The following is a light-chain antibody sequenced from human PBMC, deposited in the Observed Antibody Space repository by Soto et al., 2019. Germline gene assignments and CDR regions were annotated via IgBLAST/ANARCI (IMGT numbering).Light chain of an antibody. CDR3: QQYDRSIFT. J-gene: IGKJ3*01. CDR2: GAS. V-gene: IGKV3-20*01. CDR1: QSVSSSY. Sequence: EIVLTQSPGTLSLSPGERATLSCRASQSVSSSYLAWYQQKPGQAPRLLIHGASSRATGIPDRFSGSGSGTDFSLTISRLEPEDFAVYYCQQYDRSIFTFGPGTKVDIK.